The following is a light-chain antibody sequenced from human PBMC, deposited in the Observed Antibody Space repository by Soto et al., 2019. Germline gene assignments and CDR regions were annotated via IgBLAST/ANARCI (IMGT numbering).Light chain of an antibody. Sequence: SYELTQPPSVSVAPGQTARVSCEGNNIGGKSVHWYQQKPGQAPVLVVYDDNDRPSGIPERFSGSNSGHTATLTISRAEDGDGADYYCQVWDTTSDHYVFGPGPKVTVL. CDR1: NIGGKS. CDR3: QVWDTTSDHYV. J-gene: IGLJ1*01. CDR2: DDN. V-gene: IGLV3-21*02.